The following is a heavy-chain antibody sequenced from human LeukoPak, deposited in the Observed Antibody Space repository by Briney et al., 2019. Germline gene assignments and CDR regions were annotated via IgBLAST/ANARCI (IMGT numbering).Heavy chain of an antibody. CDR3: ARDSFHTY. Sequence: GGSLRLSCVVSGFTVSNNYMNWVRQAPGKGLEWLSVIYNSGTTYYAGSVRGRFTVSRDNSKSTIYLQMNGLRVDDTAVYYCARDSFHTYWGQGTLVTVSS. CDR1: GFTVSNNY. V-gene: IGHV3-66*01. D-gene: IGHD3-16*02. CDR2: IYNSGTT. J-gene: IGHJ4*02.